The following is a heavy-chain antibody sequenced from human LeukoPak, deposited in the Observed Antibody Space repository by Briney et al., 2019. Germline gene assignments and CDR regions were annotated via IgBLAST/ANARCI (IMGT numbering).Heavy chain of an antibody. Sequence: PSETLSLTCTVSGGSISGYYWSWIRQPPGKGLEWIGYIYYSGSTNYNPSLKSRVTISVDTSKNQFSLKLSSVTAADTAVYYCARGTLDSSSWYIVFDPWGQGTLVTVSS. CDR1: GGSISGYY. J-gene: IGHJ5*02. CDR3: ARGTLDSSSWYIVFDP. V-gene: IGHV4-59*01. CDR2: IYYSGST. D-gene: IGHD6-13*01.